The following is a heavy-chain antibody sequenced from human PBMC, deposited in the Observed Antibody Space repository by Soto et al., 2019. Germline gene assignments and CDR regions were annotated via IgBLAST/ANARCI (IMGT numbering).Heavy chain of an antibody. V-gene: IGHV1-69*13. CDR1: GGTFSSYA. CDR2: IIPIFDTA. D-gene: IGHD3-3*01. J-gene: IGHJ5*02. CDR3: TRDIFKQPLFGFHQDRYAP. Sequence: SVKVSCKASGGTFSSYAISWVRQAPGQGLEWMGGIIPIFDTANYAQNFQGRVTITADEYTSTAYMELSSLTSDDTAVYYCTRDIFKQPLFGFHQDRYAPWGRGTLVTVSS.